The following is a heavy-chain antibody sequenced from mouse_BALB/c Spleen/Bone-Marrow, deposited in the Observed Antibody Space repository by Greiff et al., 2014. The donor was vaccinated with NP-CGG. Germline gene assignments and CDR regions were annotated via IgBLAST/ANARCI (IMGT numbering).Heavy chain of an antibody. CDR3: TRWGYAGDYYAMDY. J-gene: IGHJ4*01. CDR2: ISSGSSSI. V-gene: IGHV5-17*02. D-gene: IGHD2-14*01. Sequence: VPLKESGGGLVQPGGSRKLSCAASGFTFSSFGMHWGRQAPEKGLEWVAYISSGSSSIYYTDTVKGRFTISRDNPKSTLFLQMTSLRSEDTAIYYCTRWGYAGDYYAMDYWGQGTSVTVSS. CDR1: GFTFSSFG.